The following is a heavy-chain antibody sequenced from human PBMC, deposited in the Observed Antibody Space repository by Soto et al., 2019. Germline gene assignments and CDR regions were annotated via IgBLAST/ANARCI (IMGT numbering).Heavy chain of an antibody. CDR3: AREVLPEDYYNMDV. CDR1: GFTFSSYD. Sequence: EVQLEESGGGLVQPWRSLSLSCAAYGFTFSSYDMHWFRQAPGKVLECVSAIGTAGDTYYPGSVKGRFTIVRENAKNSLYLQMNSLIAGDTAVYYCAREVLPEDYYNMDVWGKGTTVTVSS. CDR2: IGTAGDT. J-gene: IGHJ6*03. V-gene: IGHV3-13*01.